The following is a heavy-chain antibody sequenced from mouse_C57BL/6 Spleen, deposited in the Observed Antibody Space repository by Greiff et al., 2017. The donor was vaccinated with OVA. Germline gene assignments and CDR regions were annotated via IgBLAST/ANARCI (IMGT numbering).Heavy chain of an antibody. CDR3: ARPATVVATPTGEFDV. Sequence: QVQLQQPGAELVKPGASVKLSCKASGYTFTSYWMHWVKQRPGRGLEWIGRIAPNSGGTKYNEKFKSKATLTVDKPSSTAYMQLSSLTSEDSAVYDFARPATVVATPTGEFDVWGTGTTVTVSS. J-gene: IGHJ1*03. D-gene: IGHD1-1*01. CDR2: IAPNSGGT. V-gene: IGHV1-72*01. CDR1: GYTFTSYW.